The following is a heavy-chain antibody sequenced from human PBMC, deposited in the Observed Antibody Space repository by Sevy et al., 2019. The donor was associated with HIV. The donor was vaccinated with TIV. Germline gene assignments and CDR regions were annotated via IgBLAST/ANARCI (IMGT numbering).Heavy chain of an antibody. CDR2: MYHMGNT. CDR3: AAVACTDILGYYFEY. CDR1: GGSITGSYW. V-gene: IGHV4-4*02. J-gene: IGHJ4*02. D-gene: IGHD6-19*01. Sequence: SETLSLTCAVSGGSITGSYWWSWVRQPPGKGLEWLGDMYHMGNTNYNPSLKSRVTITVDKSKKQFTLKVNSITAADTAGNYCAAVACTDILGYYFEYWGQGTQVTVSS.